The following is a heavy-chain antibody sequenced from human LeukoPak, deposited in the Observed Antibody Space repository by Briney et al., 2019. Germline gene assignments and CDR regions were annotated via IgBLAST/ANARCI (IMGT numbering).Heavy chain of an antibody. CDR3: ARAGFSFSDYYGSFFDY. CDR1: RFTFSSYG. D-gene: IGHD3-10*01. J-gene: IGHJ4*02. Sequence: GGPLRLSCAASRFTFSSYGMHWVRQAPGKGLEWVSYISSSSSTIYYADSVKGRFTISRDNAKNSLYVQMNSLRVEDTGVYYCARAGFSFSDYYGSFFDYWGQGTLVTVSS. CDR2: ISSSSSTI. V-gene: IGHV3-48*01.